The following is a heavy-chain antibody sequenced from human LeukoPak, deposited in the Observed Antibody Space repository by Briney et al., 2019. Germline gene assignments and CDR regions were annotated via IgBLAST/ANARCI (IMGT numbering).Heavy chain of an antibody. Sequence: GGSLRLSCTASGFSFGDYSMSWVRQAPGKGLEWVSAISGSGGSTYYADSVKGRFTISRDNSKNTLYLHVNSLRAEDTAVYYCAKDNWNNYFDYWGQGTLVTVSS. V-gene: IGHV3-23*01. J-gene: IGHJ4*02. CDR3: AKDNWNNYFDY. CDR2: ISGSGGST. D-gene: IGHD1-1*01. CDR1: GFSFGDYS.